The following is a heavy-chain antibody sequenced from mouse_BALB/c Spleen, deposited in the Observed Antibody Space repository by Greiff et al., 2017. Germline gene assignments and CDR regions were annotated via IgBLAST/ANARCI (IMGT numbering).Heavy chain of an antibody. Sequence: EVQVVESGGGLVKPGGSLKLSCAASGFTFSSYAMSWVRQTPEKRLEWVASISSGGSTYYPDSVKGRFTISRDNARNILYLQMSSLRSEDTAMYYCARGEDYGSSWYFDVWGAGTTVTVSS. V-gene: IGHV5-6-5*01. CDR3: ARGEDYGSSWYFDV. J-gene: IGHJ1*01. D-gene: IGHD1-1*01. CDR2: ISSGGST. CDR1: GFTFSSYA.